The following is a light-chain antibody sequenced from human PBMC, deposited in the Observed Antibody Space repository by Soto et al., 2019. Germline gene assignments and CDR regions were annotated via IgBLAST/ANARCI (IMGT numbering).Light chain of an antibody. CDR3: QQYGSSPA. J-gene: IGKJ1*01. Sequence: EIVLTQSPATLSLSPGERATLSCRASQSVSSYLAWYQQKPGQAPRLLIYGASSRATGIPGRFSGSGSGTDFTLTISRLEPEDFAVYYCQQYGSSPAFGQGTKVDIK. CDR2: GAS. V-gene: IGKV3-20*01. CDR1: QSVSSY.